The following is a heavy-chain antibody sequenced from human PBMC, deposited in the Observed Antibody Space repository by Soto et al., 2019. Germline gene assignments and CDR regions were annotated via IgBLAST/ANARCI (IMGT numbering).Heavy chain of an antibody. CDR2: MNPNSGNT. D-gene: IGHD3-3*01. Sequence: ASGKVSCKASGCTFTSYDINWVRLATGQGLEWMGWMNPNSGNTAYAQKFQGRVTMTRNTSISTAYMELSSLRSEDTAVYYCARDQGITTFGVYSMYYYGMDVWGQGTTVTVSS. CDR1: GCTFTSYD. CDR3: ARDQGITTFGVYSMYYYGMDV. V-gene: IGHV1-8*01. J-gene: IGHJ6*02.